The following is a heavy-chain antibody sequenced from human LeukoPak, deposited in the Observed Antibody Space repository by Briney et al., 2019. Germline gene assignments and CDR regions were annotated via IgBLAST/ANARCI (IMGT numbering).Heavy chain of an antibody. CDR2: IYPNSGVT. CDR3: VRDVRAGRNDAFDI. CDR1: GGTFSSYA. Sequence: GASVKVSCKASGGTFSSYAISWVRQAPGQGLEWMGWIYPNSGVTNYAQNFQGRVTVTRDTSISTAYMDLSSLTSDDTAVYFCVRDVRAGRNDAFDIWGQGTMVTVSS. V-gene: IGHV1-2*02. J-gene: IGHJ3*02. D-gene: IGHD1-14*01.